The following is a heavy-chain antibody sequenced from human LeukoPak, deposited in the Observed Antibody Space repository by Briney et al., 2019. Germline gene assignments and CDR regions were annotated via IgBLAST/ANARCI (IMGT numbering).Heavy chain of an antibody. J-gene: IGHJ1*01. Sequence: SETLSLTCTVSGGSVSIGSYYWSWIRQPAGKGLEWIGRIYVSGNTDYNPSLKSRVTIFKDMSKSQLYLRLSSVTAADTAVYYCARVGGYSSSSDFQHWGQGTLVTVSS. CDR1: GGSVSIGSYY. V-gene: IGHV4-61*02. D-gene: IGHD6-6*01. CDR3: ARVGGYSSSSDFQH. CDR2: IYVSGNT.